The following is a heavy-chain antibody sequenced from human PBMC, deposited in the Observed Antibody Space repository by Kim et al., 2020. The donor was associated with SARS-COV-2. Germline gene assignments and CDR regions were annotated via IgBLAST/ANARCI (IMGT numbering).Heavy chain of an antibody. CDR1: GFTFSGSA. CDR3: TTLRSSHYYDSSGYYPRLIYGMDV. D-gene: IGHD3-22*01. J-gene: IGHJ6*02. Sequence: GGSLRLSCAASGFTFSGSAMHWVRQASGKGLEWVGRIRSKANSYATAYAASVKGRFTISRDDSKNTAYLQMNSLKTEDTAVYYCTTLRSSHYYDSSGYYPRLIYGMDVWGQGTTVTVSS. V-gene: IGHV3-73*01. CDR2: IRSKANSYAT.